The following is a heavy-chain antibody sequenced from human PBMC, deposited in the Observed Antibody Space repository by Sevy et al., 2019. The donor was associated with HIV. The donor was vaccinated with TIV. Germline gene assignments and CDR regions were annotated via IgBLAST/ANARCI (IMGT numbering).Heavy chain of an antibody. CDR1: GFSLSTSGVG. J-gene: IGHJ4*02. V-gene: IGHV2-5*02. CDR3: AHRRDDTVVMVYGDFDY. CDR2: IYWDDDK. Sequence: SGPTLVNPTQTLTLTCTFSGFSLSTSGVGVGWIRQPPGKALEWLALIYWDDDKRYSPSLKNRLTITKDTSKNQVVLTMTNRDPVDTATYYCAHRRDDTVVMVYGDFDYWGQGTLVTVSS. D-gene: IGHD2-8*01.